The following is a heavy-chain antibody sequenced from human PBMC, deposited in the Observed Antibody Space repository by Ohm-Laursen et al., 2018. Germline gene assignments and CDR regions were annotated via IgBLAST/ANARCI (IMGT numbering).Heavy chain of an antibody. Sequence: SLRLSCAASGFTFSTYSMNWVRQAPGKGLEWVANINQDGSDKYHVDSVKGRFTISRDNAKNSLYLQMNSLRAEDTAVYYRASGRITVVRGVMSYWGQGTLVSVSS. CDR1: GFTFSTYS. D-gene: IGHD3-10*01. J-gene: IGHJ4*02. CDR2: INQDGSDK. V-gene: IGHV3-7*01. CDR3: ASGRITVVRGVMSY.